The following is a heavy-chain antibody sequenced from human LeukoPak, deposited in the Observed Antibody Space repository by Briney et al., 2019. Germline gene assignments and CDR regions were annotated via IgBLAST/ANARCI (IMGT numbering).Heavy chain of an antibody. Sequence: GGSLRLSCAASGFTFSSYSMNWVRQAPGKGLEWVSYISSSSSTIYYADSVKGRFTISRDNAENSLYLQMNSLRAEDTAVYYCARGSRFGEFMFDPWGQGTLVTVSS. D-gene: IGHD3-10*01. CDR1: GFTFSSYS. CDR2: ISSSSSTI. V-gene: IGHV3-48*04. J-gene: IGHJ5*02. CDR3: ARGSRFGEFMFDP.